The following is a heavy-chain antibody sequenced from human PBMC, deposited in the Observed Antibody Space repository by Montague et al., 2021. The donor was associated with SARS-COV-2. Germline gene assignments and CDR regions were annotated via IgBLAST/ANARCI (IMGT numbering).Heavy chain of an antibody. CDR2: VLSSGST. Sequence: SETLSLTCTVSGGSIFSNSLYWGWIRQSPGQGLEWIGNVLSSGSTFYNPSLRSRVTMSEDMSKNQFSLKLMSVTAADTAVYYCARSTVGTSHFDYWGQGTLVTVSS. CDR3: ARSTVGTSHFDY. J-gene: IGHJ4*02. V-gene: IGHV4-39*01. CDR1: GGSIFSNSLY. D-gene: IGHD1-26*01.